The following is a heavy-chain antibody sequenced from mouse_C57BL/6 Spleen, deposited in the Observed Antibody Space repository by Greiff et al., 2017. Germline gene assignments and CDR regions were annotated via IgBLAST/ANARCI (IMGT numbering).Heavy chain of an antibody. CDR1: GYTFTSYW. J-gene: IGHJ4*01. CDR3: ARSEGITTVEYYYAMDY. CDR2: IDPSDSYT. D-gene: IGHD1-1*01. V-gene: IGHV1-69*01. Sequence: VQLQQPGAELVMPGASVKLSCKASGYTFTSYWMHWVKQRPGPGLEWIGEIDPSDSYTNYNQKFKGKSTLTVDKSSSTAYMQLSSLTSADSAVYDCARSEGITTVEYYYAMDYWGQGTSVTVSS.